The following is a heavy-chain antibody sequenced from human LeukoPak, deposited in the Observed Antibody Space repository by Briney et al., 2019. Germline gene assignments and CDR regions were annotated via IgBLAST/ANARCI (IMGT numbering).Heavy chain of an antibody. CDR2: INPNSGGT. CDR3: SSESIAVAGPDY. J-gene: IGHJ4*02. CDR1: GYTFTGYY. D-gene: IGHD6-19*01. Sequence: ASVKVSCKASGYTFTGYYMHWVRQAPGQGLEWMGWINPNSGGTNYAQKFQGRVTMTRDTSISTAYMELSRLRSDDTAVYYCSSESIAVAGPDYWGQGTLVTVSS. V-gene: IGHV1-2*02.